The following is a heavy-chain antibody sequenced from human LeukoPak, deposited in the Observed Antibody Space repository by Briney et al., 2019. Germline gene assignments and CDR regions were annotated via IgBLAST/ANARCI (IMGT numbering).Heavy chain of an antibody. V-gene: IGHV4-39*01. CDR3: ARYSSGYSSGWYFHDAFDI. Sequence: SKTLSLTCTVSGGSISSSSYYWGWIRQPPGKGLEWIGSIYYRGSTYYNPSLKSRVTISVDTSKIQFSLKLSSVTAADTAVYYGARYSSGYSSGWYFHDAFDIWGQRTTVTVSS. J-gene: IGHJ3*02. CDR2: IYYRGST. CDR1: GGSISSSSYY. D-gene: IGHD6-19*01.